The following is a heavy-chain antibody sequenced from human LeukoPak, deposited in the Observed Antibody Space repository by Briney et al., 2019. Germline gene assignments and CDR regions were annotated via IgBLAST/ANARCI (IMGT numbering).Heavy chain of an antibody. CDR2: INWNGGST. CDR1: GFTFDDYG. J-gene: IGHJ4*02. D-gene: IGHD3-10*01. Sequence: PGGSLRLSCVASGFTFDDYGIGWVRQAPGKGLEWGSGINWNGGSTDYADSLKGRFTISRDNAKNSVYLQMSSLRVEDTALYHCVLTSGSGSYRGYLNYWGQGTLVTVSS. V-gene: IGHV3-20*01. CDR3: VLTSGSGSYRGYLNY.